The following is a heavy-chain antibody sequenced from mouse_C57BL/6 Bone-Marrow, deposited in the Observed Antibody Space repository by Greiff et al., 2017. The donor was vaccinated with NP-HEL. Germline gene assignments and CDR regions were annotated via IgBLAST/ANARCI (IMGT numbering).Heavy chain of an antibody. CDR2: ISNGGGST. V-gene: IGHV5-12*01. J-gene: IGHJ4*01. CDR1: GFTFSDYY. Sequence: EVQGVESGGGLVQPGGSLKLSCAASGFTFSDYYMYWVRQTPEKRLEWVAYISNGGGSTYYPDTVKGRFTISRDNAKNTLYLQMSRLKSEDTAMYYCARHYYYGSNYYAMDYWGQGTSVTVSS. CDR3: ARHYYYGSNYYAMDY. D-gene: IGHD1-1*01.